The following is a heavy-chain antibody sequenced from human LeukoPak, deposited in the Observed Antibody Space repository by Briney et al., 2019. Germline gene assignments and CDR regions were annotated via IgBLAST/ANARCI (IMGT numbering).Heavy chain of an antibody. J-gene: IGHJ4*02. CDR1: GFTVSSNY. Sequence: PGGSLRLSCAASGFTVSSNYMSWVRQAPRKGLEWVSVIYSGGSTYYADSVKGRFTISRDNSKNTLYLQMNSLRAEDTAVYYCARSTTVYYFDYWGQGTLVTVSS. CDR3: ARSTTVYYFDY. V-gene: IGHV3-66*01. CDR2: IYSGGST. D-gene: IGHD4-11*01.